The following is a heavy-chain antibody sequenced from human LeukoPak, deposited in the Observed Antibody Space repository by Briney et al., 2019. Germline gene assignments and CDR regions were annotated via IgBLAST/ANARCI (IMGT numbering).Heavy chain of an antibody. CDR2: ISGSGANT. CDR1: GFTFSTYA. Sequence: GGSLRLSCAASGFTFSTYAMSWVRQAPGKGLDWVSTISGSGANTYYADSVRGRFTISRDNSKNTLYLHMNRLRAEDTAVYYCAKETAGYTNPYYFDYWGQGTLVTVSS. V-gene: IGHV3-23*01. CDR3: AKETAGYTNPYYFDY. J-gene: IGHJ4*02. D-gene: IGHD3-16*02.